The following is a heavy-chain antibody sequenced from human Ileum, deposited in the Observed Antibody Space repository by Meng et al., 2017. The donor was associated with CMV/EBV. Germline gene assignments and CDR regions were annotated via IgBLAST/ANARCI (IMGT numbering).Heavy chain of an antibody. J-gene: IGHJ4*02. V-gene: IGHV1-18*01. Sequence: ASAKDSCKASGYTFPTYGLSWVRQAPGQGLEWMGWISAYYGDTNYSASLQGRLTLNRDTSTSTAYMELRSLRSDDTAVYYCARENSAPYDSIGSPHYWGQGTLVTVSS. CDR2: ISAYYGDT. D-gene: IGHD3-22*01. CDR1: GYTFPTYG. CDR3: ARENSAPYDSIGSPHY.